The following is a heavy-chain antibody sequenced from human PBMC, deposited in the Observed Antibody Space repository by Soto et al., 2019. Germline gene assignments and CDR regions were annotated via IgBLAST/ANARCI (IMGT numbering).Heavy chain of an antibody. J-gene: IGHJ4*02. CDR2: FSTNDDRT. Sequence: QVQLVQSGPEVKMPGASVKVSCKTSGYIFTAYGLAWLRQAPGQRPEWMGWFSTNDDRTNYAQKFQGRVTMTTGRSTTTTSMELRSLRPDDTAVYYCARELNTESSAYYSFAFWGQGTLVTVSS. V-gene: IGHV1-18*01. D-gene: IGHD3-22*01. CDR1: GYIFTAYG. CDR3: ARELNTESSAYYSFAF.